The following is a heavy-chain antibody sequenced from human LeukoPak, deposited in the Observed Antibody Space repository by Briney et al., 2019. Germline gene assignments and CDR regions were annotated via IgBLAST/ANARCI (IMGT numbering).Heavy chain of an antibody. V-gene: IGHV3-23*01. D-gene: IGHD3-22*01. CDR1: GFTFSSYA. CDR2: ISGSGGST. J-gene: IGHJ4*02. CDR3: AKDILEYSSGYYYTNWNY. Sequence: PGGSLRLSCAASGFTFSSYAMSWVRQAPGKGLEWVSAISGSGGSTYYADSVKGRFTISRDNSKNTLYLQMNSLRAEDTAVYYCAKDILEYSSGYYYTNWNYWGQGTLVTVSS.